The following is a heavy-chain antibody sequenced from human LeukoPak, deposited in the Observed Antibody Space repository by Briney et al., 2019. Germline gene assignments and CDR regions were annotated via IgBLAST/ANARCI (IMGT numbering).Heavy chain of an antibody. J-gene: IGHJ4*02. V-gene: IGHV3-74*01. CDR2: INSDGSST. D-gene: IGHD5-18*01. CDR3: AIGDRAYSYAPDLLDY. CDR1: GFTSSSDW. Sequence: GGSLRLSCAASGFTSSSDWMHWVRQAPGKGLVWVSRINSDGSSTSYADSVKGRFTISRDNAKNTLYLQMNTLRAEDTAVYYCAIGDRAYSYAPDLLDYWGQGTLVTVSS.